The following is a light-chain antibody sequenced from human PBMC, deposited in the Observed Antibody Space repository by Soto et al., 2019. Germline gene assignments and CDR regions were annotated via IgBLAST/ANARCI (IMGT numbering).Light chain of an antibody. CDR1: DTIMXY. Sequence: EIQMTQSPSSLSASVGDTVTIAWVAIDTIMXYLDWYQQIPGKAPKLLIYTVSTLQTGVPSRFSGSGSGTDFTLTIRSLQPEDFATYYCQQSFSTTQFSFGGGTPQLTFGGGTKVDIK. V-gene: IGKV1-39*01. CDR2: TVS. J-gene: IGKJ4*01. CDR3: QQSFSTTQFSFGGGTPQLT.